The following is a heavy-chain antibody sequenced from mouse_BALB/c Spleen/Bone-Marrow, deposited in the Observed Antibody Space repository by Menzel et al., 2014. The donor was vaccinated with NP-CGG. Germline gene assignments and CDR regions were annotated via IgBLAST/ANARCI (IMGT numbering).Heavy chain of an antibody. Sequence: VQLKQPGPDLVKPSQSLSLTCTVTGYSITSGYSWHWIRQFPGNKLEWMGYIQYSGNTNYNPSLKSRISITRDTSKNQFFLQLNSVTTEDTATYYCARRGNRLTHYFDYWGQGTTLTVSS. J-gene: IGHJ2*01. CDR3: ARRGNRLTHYFDY. D-gene: IGHD2-1*01. CDR2: IQYSGNT. CDR1: GYSITSGYS. V-gene: IGHV3-1*02.